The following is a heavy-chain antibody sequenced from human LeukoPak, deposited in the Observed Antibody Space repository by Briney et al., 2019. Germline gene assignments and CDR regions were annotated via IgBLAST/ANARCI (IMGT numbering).Heavy chain of an antibody. Sequence: ASVKVSCKVSGYTLTELSMHWVRQAPGKGLEWIGRFDPEDGETIYAQKFQGRVTMTEDTSTDTAYMELSSLRSEDTAVYYCATDYKRPPYYYYYGMDVWGQGTTVTVSS. D-gene: IGHD3-10*01. CDR3: ATDYKRPPYYYYYGMDV. CDR1: GYTLTELS. V-gene: IGHV1-24*01. J-gene: IGHJ6*02. CDR2: FDPEDGET.